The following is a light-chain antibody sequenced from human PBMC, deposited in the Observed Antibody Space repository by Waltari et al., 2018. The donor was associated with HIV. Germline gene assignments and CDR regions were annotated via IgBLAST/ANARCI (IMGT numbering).Light chain of an antibody. CDR2: EVT. CDR1: SSDFGAYIY. V-gene: IGLV2-8*01. Sequence: QSALTQPPSASGSPGQSVTISCTGTSSDFGAYIYVSWYQHHPGKAPKLIIYEVTKRPSGVPVRFSGSKSGNTASLTISGLQTEDEADYYCSFFAGNNRLFGGGTKVTVL. CDR3: SFFAGNNRL. J-gene: IGLJ2*01.